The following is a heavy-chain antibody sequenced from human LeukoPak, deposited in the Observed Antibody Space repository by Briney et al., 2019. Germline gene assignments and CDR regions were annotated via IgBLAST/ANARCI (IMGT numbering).Heavy chain of an antibody. J-gene: IGHJ6*03. CDR2: IWYDGSNK. Sequence: GGSLRLSCAASGFTFSSYGMHWVRHAPGKGLEWVAVIWYDGSNKYYADSVKGRFTISRDNSKNTLYLQMNSLRAEDTAVYYCARDGVLGYCSSTSCYTYPYYYYYMDVWGKGTTVTVSS. V-gene: IGHV3-33*01. CDR3: ARDGVLGYCSSTSCYTYPYYYYYMDV. D-gene: IGHD2-2*02. CDR1: GFTFSSYG.